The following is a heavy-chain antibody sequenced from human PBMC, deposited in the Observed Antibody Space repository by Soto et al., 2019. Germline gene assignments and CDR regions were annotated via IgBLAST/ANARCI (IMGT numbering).Heavy chain of an antibody. V-gene: IGHV4-39*01. CDR2: IYYNGRT. CDR1: GGSVISSSYY. CDR3: GRRPKSGSFHYYGVDV. Sequence: SETLSLTCTVSGGSVISSSYYWDCIRQSPGKGLEWIGHIYYNGRTYYNPSLKSRVTISVDTSKNQFSLNLSSVTAADTAVYYCGRRPKSGSFHYYGVDVWGRGTTVTVSS. D-gene: IGHD1-26*01. J-gene: IGHJ6*02.